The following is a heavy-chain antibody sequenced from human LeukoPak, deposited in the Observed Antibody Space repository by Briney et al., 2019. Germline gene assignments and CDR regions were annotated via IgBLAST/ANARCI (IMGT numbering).Heavy chain of an antibody. CDR2: ISSGGNVE. D-gene: IGHD3-9*01. CDR3: ARDTLNGPFVISLDY. V-gene: IGHV3-48*03. CDR1: GFTFSTHE. J-gene: IGHJ4*02. Sequence: GGSLRLSCAASGFTFSTHEMNWVRQAPGKGLEWVSHISSGGNVEYYLDSVRGRFTMSRDNARSLLFPQMNSLRAEDTGVYYCARDTLNGPFVISLDYWGQGALVTVSS.